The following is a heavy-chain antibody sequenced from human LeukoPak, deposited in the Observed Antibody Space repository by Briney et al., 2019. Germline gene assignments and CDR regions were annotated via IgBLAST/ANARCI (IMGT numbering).Heavy chain of an antibody. V-gene: IGHV1-2*02. CDR3: AKGGMGVAAPLLDY. CDR1: GYTFSGYY. J-gene: IGHJ4*02. Sequence: GASVKVSCKSSGYTFSGYYMHWLRQAPGQGLEWMGWINPKNGGTIYAQTFQGRVTMTGDTSISTAYMDLSRLTSDDTAVYYCAKGGMGVAAPLLDYWGQGTLVTVSS. D-gene: IGHD2-15*01. CDR2: INPKNGGT.